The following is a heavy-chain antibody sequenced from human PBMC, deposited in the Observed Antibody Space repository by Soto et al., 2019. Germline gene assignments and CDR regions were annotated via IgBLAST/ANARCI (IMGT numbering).Heavy chain of an antibody. CDR1: GGYISSYY. CDR3: ARIAAAGTSVDY. V-gene: IGHV4-59*12. J-gene: IGHJ4*02. D-gene: IGHD6-13*01. CDR2: IYYSGST. Sequence: SETLSLTCTVSGGYISSYYWSWIRQPPGKGLEWIGYIYYSGSTNYNPSLKSRVTISVDTSKNQFSLKLSSVTAADTAVYYCARIAAAGTSVDYWGQGTLVTVSS.